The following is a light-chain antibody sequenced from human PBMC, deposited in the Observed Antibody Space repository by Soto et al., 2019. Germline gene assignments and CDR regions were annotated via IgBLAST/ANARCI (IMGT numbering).Light chain of an antibody. CDR1: QSVSSSD. CDR2: GAS. J-gene: IGKJ1*01. CDR3: QQYGSSRT. V-gene: IGKV3-20*01. Sequence: EIVLTQSPGTLSLSPGERATLSCRASQSVSSSDLAWYQQRPGQAPRVLNYGASSRATGIPDRFSGSGSGTDFTLTSSRLEPEEFAVYYCQQYGSSRTFGQGTKVEIK.